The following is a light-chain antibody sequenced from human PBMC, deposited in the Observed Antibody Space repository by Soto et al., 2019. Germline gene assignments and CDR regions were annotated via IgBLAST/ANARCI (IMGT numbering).Light chain of an antibody. CDR3: CSYAGTV. CDR1: SSDVGGYNY. Sequence: QSALTQPRSVFGSPGQSVTISCTGTSSDVGGYNYVSWYQQHPGKAPKLMIYDVSKRPSGVPDRFSGSKSGNTASLTISGLQAEDEADYYCCSYAGTVFGGGTQLTVL. J-gene: IGLJ2*01. V-gene: IGLV2-11*01. CDR2: DVS.